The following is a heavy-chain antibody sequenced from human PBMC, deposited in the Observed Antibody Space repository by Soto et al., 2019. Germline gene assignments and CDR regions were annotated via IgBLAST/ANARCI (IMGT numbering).Heavy chain of an antibody. V-gene: IGHV2-5*01. J-gene: IGHJ3*02. Sequence: QITLKESGPTLVKPTQTLTLTCTFSGFSLSTSGVGVGWIRQPPGKALEWLALIYWNDDKRYSPSLKSRLTSTKDTSKNQVVLTMTNMDPVDTATDYCAHNPDYVWGSYRYCAFDIWGQGTMVTVSS. CDR1: GFSLSTSGVG. CDR3: AHNPDYVWGSYRYCAFDI. CDR2: IYWNDDK. D-gene: IGHD3-16*02.